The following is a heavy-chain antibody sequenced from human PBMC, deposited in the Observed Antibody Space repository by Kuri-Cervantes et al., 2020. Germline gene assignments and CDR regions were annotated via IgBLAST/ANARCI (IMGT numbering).Heavy chain of an antibody. CDR3: AKSSGH. D-gene: IGHD6-19*01. V-gene: IGHV3-23*01. CDR2: ISGSGGRT. Sequence: ETLSLTCAASGFTFSSYAMIWVRQAPGKGLEWVSGISGSGGRTHYADSVEGRFTISRDNSKNTLYLQMNSLRAEDTAVYYCAKSSGHWGQGTLVTVSS. CDR1: GFTFSSYA. J-gene: IGHJ4*02.